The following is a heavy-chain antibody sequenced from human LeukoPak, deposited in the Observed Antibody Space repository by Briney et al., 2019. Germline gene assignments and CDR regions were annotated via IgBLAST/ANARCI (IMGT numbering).Heavy chain of an antibody. D-gene: IGHD3-10*01. Sequence: SETLPLTCAVSGGSISSYYWSWIRQPPGKGLECIAYISYSGSTNYNPSLKSRVSMSVDTSKNQFSLSLNSVTAADTAVYYCARHLDEYGSGSYEYWGQGTLVTVSS. CDR2: ISYSGST. V-gene: IGHV4-59*08. CDR3: ARHLDEYGSGSYEY. J-gene: IGHJ4*02. CDR1: GGSISSYY.